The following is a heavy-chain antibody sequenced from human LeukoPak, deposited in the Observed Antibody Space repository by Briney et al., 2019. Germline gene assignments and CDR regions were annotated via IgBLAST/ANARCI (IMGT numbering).Heavy chain of an antibody. V-gene: IGHV3-23*01. CDR1: GLTFSSYA. D-gene: IGHD6-13*01. Sequence: GGSLRLSCAASGLTFSSYAMSWVRQAPGKGLEWVSAISSNGGGTYYADSVKGRFTISRDNSKNTLYLQMNSLRAEDTAIYYCATWRDKAAVSWGQGTTVTVSS. CDR3: ATWRDKAAVS. J-gene: IGHJ6*02. CDR2: ISSNGGGT.